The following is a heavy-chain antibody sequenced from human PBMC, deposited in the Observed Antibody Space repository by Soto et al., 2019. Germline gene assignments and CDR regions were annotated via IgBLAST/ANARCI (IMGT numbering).Heavy chain of an antibody. Sequence: PLETLSLTCTVSGGSISSYYWSWIRQPPGKGLEWIGYIYYSGSTNYNPSLKSRVTISVDTSKNQFSLKLSSVTAADTAVYYCARDRNGLGYWGQGTLVTVSS. D-gene: IGHD4-17*01. CDR2: IYYSGST. CDR3: ARDRNGLGY. J-gene: IGHJ4*02. CDR1: GGSISSYY. V-gene: IGHV4-59*01.